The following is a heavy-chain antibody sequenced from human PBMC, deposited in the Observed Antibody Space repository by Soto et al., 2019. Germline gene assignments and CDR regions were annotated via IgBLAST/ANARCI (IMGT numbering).Heavy chain of an antibody. D-gene: IGHD2-15*01. CDR1: GGTFSSYA. V-gene: IGHV1-69*13. CDR3: ARGNRYCSGGSCYSANYYYYGMDV. Sequence: GASVKVSCTASGGTFSSYAISWVRQAPGQGLEWMGGIIPIFGTANYAQKFQGRVTITADESTSTAYMELSSLRSEDTAVYYCARGNRYCSGGSCYSANYYYYGMDVWGQGTTVTVSS. CDR2: IIPIFGTA. J-gene: IGHJ6*02.